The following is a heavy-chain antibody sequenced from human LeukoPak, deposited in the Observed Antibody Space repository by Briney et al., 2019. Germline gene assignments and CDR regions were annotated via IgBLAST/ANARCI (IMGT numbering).Heavy chain of an antibody. CDR1: GFIFGDYA. J-gene: IGHJ6*02. CDR2: ILFDGSNK. CDR3: AKVGVSSSWNYYYYGMDV. V-gene: IGHV3-30*18. D-gene: IGHD6-13*01. Sequence: GGSLRLSCTASGFIFGDYAMHWVRQTPGKGLEWVGVILFDGSNKYYADSVKGRFTISRDNSKNTLFLQMNSLTVEDTAVYYCAKVGVSSSWNYYYYGMDVWGQGTTVTVSS.